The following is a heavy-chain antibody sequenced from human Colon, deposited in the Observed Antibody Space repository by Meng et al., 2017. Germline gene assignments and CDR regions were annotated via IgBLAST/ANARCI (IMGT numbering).Heavy chain of an antibody. CDR3: ARANFGY. CDR2: ISSSSSYI. Sequence: GESLKISCAASGFTFSSYSMNWVRQAPGKGLEWVSSISSSSSYIYYADSVKGRFTISRDNAKNSLYLQMNSLRAEDTAAYYCARANFGYWGQGTLVTVSS. J-gene: IGHJ4*02. V-gene: IGHV3-21*01. CDR1: GFTFSSYS.